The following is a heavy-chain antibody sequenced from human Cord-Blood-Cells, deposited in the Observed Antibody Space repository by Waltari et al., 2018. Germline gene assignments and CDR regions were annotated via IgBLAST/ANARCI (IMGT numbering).Heavy chain of an antibody. CDR1: GGSSRSSSYY. Sequence: QLQLQESGPGLVKPSETLSLTCTVSGGSSRSSSYYWGWIRQPPGKGLEWIGSIYYSGSTYYNPSLKSRVTISVDTSKNQFSLKLSSVTAADTAVYYCARRTPWVDYWGQGTLVTVSS. J-gene: IGHJ4*02. D-gene: IGHD2-15*01. CDR3: ARRTPWVDY. V-gene: IGHV4-39*01. CDR2: IYYSGST.